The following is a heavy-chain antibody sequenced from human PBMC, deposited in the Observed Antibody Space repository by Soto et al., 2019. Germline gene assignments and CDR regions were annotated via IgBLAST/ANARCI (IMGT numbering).Heavy chain of an antibody. V-gene: IGHV3-23*01. CDR2: ISGSGGST. CDR3: AKGADCTNGIWCYFDY. Sequence: GSLRLSCAASGFTFSSYAMSWVRQAPGKGLEWVSAISGSGGSTYYADSVKGRFTISRDNSKNTLYLQMNSLRAEDTAVYYCAKGADCTNGIWCYFDYWGQGTPVTVSS. CDR1: GFTFSSYA. D-gene: IGHD2-8*01. J-gene: IGHJ4*02.